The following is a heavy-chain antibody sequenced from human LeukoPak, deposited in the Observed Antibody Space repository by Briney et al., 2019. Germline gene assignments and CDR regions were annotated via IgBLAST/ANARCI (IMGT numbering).Heavy chain of an antibody. V-gene: IGHV1-2*02. Sequence: ASVKVSCKAFGYTFTGYYIHWVRQAPGQGLEWMGWINPNSGGTNYAQKFQGRVTMTRDTSISTAYMDLSRLRSDDTAVYYCARGSIVGATFDYFDYWGQGTLVTVSS. J-gene: IGHJ4*02. D-gene: IGHD1-26*01. CDR1: GYTFTGYY. CDR3: ARGSIVGATFDYFDY. CDR2: INPNSGGT.